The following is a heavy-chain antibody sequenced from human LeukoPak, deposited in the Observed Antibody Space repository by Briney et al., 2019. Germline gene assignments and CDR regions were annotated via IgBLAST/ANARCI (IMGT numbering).Heavy chain of an antibody. CDR1: GFTFSSHC. J-gene: IGHJ4*02. Sequence: GRSLRLSCAASGFTFSSHCMHWVRQAPGRGLEWVAFIRYDGINEYYADSMKGRFTISRDNSKNTLYLQMNSLRAEDTAVYYCAKDNYYGDYEVTSIFGVDWGQGTLVTVSS. CDR3: AKDNYYGDYEVTSIFGVD. D-gene: IGHD4-17*01. CDR2: IRYDGINE. V-gene: IGHV3-30*02.